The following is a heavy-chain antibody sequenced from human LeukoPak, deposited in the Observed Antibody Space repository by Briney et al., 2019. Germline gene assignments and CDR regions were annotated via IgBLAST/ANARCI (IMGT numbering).Heavy chain of an antibody. CDR1: GYTFTSYY. J-gene: IGHJ6*03. V-gene: IGHV1-46*01. D-gene: IGHD6-13*01. CDR3: ARSVLYSSSWARLDYYYYMDV. Sequence: GASVKVSCKASGYTFTSYYMHWVRQAPGQGLEWMGIINPSGGSTSYAQKFQGRVTMTRDTSTSTVYMELSSLRSEDAAVYYCARSVLYSSSWARLDYYYYMDVWGKGTMVTVSS. CDR2: INPSGGST.